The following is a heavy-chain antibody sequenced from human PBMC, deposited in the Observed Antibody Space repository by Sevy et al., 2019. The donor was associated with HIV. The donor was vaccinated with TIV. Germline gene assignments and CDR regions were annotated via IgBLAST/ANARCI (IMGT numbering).Heavy chain of an antibody. D-gene: IGHD4-4*01. CDR3: TTSLREYSSVDY. CDR1: GFTFSNAW. CDR2: IKSKSYGGTT. Sequence: GGSLRLSCAASGFTFSNAWLTWVRQAPGKGLECLGLIKSKSYGGTTDYAAPVKDRFTISRDDSKNTLYLQINSLKTEDTAVYYCTTSLREYSSVDYWGQGTLVTVSS. J-gene: IGHJ4*02. V-gene: IGHV3-15*01.